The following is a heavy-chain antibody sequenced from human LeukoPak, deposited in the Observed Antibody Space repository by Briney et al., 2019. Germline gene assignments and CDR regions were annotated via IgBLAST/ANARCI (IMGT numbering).Heavy chain of an antibody. CDR2: INPNSGGT. Sequence: ASVKVSCKASGYTFTGYYMHWVRQAPGQGLEWMGWINPNSGGTNYAQKFQGRVTTTRDTSISTAYMELSRLRSDDTAVYYCARGSFSSGYAFDYWGQGTLVTVSS. V-gene: IGHV1-2*02. J-gene: IGHJ4*02. D-gene: IGHD3-22*01. CDR3: ARGSFSSGYAFDY. CDR1: GYTFTGYY.